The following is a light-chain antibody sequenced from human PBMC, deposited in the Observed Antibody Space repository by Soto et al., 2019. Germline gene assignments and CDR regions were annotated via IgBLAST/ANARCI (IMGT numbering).Light chain of an antibody. V-gene: IGKV3-20*01. J-gene: IGKJ3*01. CDR1: QSVSSRS. CDR3: QQYGSSLFT. CDR2: GAS. Sequence: ESVLTQSPGTLSLSPGERATLSCRASQSVSSRSLAWYQQKPGQAPRLLIYGASSRATGIPDRFSGSGSGTDFTLTISRLEPEDFAVYYCQQYGSSLFTFGPGTKVDIK.